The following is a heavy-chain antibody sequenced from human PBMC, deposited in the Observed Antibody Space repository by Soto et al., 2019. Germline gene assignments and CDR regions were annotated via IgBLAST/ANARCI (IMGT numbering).Heavy chain of an antibody. CDR1: GGSISNYY. CDR2: IYYSGST. J-gene: IGHJ5*02. Sequence: SETLSLTCIVSGGSISNYYWSWIRQPPGKGLEWIGYIYYSGSTNYNPSLTSRVTISVDRSKNQFSLKLSSVTAADTAVYYCARWWVYAHRFDPWGQGTLVTVSS. V-gene: IGHV4-59*12. CDR3: ARWWVYAHRFDP. D-gene: IGHD2-8*01.